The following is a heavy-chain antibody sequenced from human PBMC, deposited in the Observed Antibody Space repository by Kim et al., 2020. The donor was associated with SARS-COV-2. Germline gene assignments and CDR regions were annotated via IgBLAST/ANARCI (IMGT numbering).Heavy chain of an antibody. V-gene: IGHV3-33*01. J-gene: IGHJ4*02. Sequence: GGSLRLSCAASGFTFSTYGMHWVRQAPGKGLEWVAVIWYDGDNKYYADSVKGRFTISRDNPRNTLYLLMNSLRADDTAVYYCARSTGDGRIEYWGQGTLVTVSS. D-gene: IGHD7-27*01. CDR1: GFTFSTYG. CDR3: ARSTGDGRIEY. CDR2: IWYDGDNK.